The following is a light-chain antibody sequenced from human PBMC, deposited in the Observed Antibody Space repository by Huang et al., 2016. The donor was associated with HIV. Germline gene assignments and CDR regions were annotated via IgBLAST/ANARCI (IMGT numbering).Light chain of an antibody. Sequence: IQMTQSPTSLSASVGDRVSIVCRASQSITTYLNWYQQKPGKAPKLLISSASTLHSGVPSRLSGSGSGTEFTLTIRGLQLDDFATYYCQQSYSALSSFGPGTRL. V-gene: IGKV1-39*01. CDR3: QQSYSALSS. CDR2: SAS. J-gene: IGKJ5*01. CDR1: QSITTY.